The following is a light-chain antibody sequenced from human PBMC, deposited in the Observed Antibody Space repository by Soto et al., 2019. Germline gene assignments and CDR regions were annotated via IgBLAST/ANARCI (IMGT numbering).Light chain of an antibody. CDR2: RNN. Sequence: QSVLTQPPSASGTPGQRVTISCSGSSSNIGSNYVYWYQQLPGTAPKLLIYRNNQRPSGVPDRFSVSKSGTSASLAISGLRSEDEADYDCAAWEDSLSGPVFGGGTKLTVL. J-gene: IGLJ2*01. CDR1: SSNIGSNY. V-gene: IGLV1-47*01. CDR3: AAWEDSLSGPV.